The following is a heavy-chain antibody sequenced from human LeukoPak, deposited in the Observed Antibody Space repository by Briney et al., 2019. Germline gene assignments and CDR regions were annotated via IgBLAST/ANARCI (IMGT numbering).Heavy chain of an antibody. Sequence: RTLRLSCAPPGFTFSSYAMNWVRQAPRKGLEWVALISYDGSNKYSADSAKGRFTISRDNSKNTVYLQINSLRAEDMAVYYCGKTTTGYSSGQKPAWPVNYWGQGTLVTVSS. CDR1: GFTFSSYA. CDR2: ISYDGSNK. CDR3: GKTTTGYSSGQKPAWPVNY. V-gene: IGHV3-30*07. D-gene: IGHD6-19*01. J-gene: IGHJ4*02.